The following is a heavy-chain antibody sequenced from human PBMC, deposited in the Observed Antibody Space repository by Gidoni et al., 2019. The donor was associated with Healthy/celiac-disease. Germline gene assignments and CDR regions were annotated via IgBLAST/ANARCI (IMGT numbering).Heavy chain of an antibody. D-gene: IGHD2-15*01. V-gene: IGHV1-46*02. CDR1: GYTFNSYY. J-gene: IGHJ4*02. Sequence: QVQLGKSGDEVKKPGASVKDSGKAAGYTFNSYYMHWVRQAPGQGLEWMGIINPSGGSTSYAQKFQGRVTMTRDTSTSTVYMELSSLRSEDTAVYYCARSGYCSGGSRYSVDYWGQGTLVTVSS. CDR2: INPSGGST. CDR3: ARSGYCSGGSRYSVDY.